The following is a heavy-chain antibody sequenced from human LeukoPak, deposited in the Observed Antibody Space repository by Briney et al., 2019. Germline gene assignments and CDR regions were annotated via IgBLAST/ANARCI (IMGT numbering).Heavy chain of an antibody. Sequence: SETLSLTCIVSGGSLSSYYCSWIRQPPGKGLEWIGYIYYSGSTNYNPSLKSRVTISVDTSKTQFSLKLSSVTAADTAVYYCARTKNLDAFDIWGQGTMVTVSS. J-gene: IGHJ3*02. CDR3: ARTKNLDAFDI. CDR2: IYYSGST. CDR1: GGSLSSYY. V-gene: IGHV4-59*01.